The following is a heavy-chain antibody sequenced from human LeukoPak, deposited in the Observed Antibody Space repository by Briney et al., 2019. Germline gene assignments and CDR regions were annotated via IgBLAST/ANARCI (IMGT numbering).Heavy chain of an antibody. J-gene: IGHJ3*02. CDR3: ARGSPSNAFDI. CDR1: GFTFTSHD. CDR2: MNPNSGST. V-gene: IGHV1-8*01. Sequence: ASVKVSCKASGFTFTSHDYNWVRQATGQGLEWMGWMNPNSGSTGYAQKFQGRVTMTRNTSISTAYMELSSLRSEDTAVYYCARGSPSNAFDIWGQGTMVTVSS.